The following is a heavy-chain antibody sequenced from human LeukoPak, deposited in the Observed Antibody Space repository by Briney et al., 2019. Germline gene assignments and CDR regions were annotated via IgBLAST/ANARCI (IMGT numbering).Heavy chain of an antibody. V-gene: IGHV4-59*01. CDR2: IYYSGST. J-gene: IGHJ3*02. Sequence: PSETLSLTCTVSGGSISSYYWSWIRQPPGKGLERIGYIYYSGSTNYNPSLKSRVTISVDTSKNQFSLKLSSVTAADTAVYYCASNNYGRGRSAFDIWGQGTMVTVSS. CDR3: ASNNYGRGRSAFDI. D-gene: IGHD4-11*01. CDR1: GGSISSYY.